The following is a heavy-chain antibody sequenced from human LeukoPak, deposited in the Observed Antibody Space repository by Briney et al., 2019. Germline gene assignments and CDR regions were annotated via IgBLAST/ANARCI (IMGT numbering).Heavy chain of an antibody. V-gene: IGHV3-33*01. J-gene: IGHJ3*02. Sequence: GGSLRLSCAASGFTFSTYGMHWVRQAPGKGLEWVAVIWSDENKKFHADSVKGRFTISRDNFKSTLYLQMDSLRVEDTAVYYCAREGLTSTPNNAFDIWGQGSVVTVSS. CDR1: GFTFSTYG. CDR3: AREGLTSTPNNAFDI. D-gene: IGHD4-23*01. CDR2: IWSDENKK.